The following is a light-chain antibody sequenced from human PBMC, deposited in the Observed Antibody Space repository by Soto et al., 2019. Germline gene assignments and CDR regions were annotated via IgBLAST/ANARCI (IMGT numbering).Light chain of an antibody. CDR3: HQRQSWTRT. Sequence: ILLTKKTAPQSWFPGDRVTLSWRASQYINTRLDWYQHRPGKAPRLPIYQTSIRAAGIPARLSASGSGTDLTITISDGLPEDVELEYCHQRQSWTRTFGHGTKVDIK. CDR2: QTS. V-gene: IGKV3-11*01. CDR1: QYINTR. J-gene: IGKJ1*01.